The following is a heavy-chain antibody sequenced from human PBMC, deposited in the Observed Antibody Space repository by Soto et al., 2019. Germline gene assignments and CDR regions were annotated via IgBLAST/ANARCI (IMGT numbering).Heavy chain of an antibody. J-gene: IGHJ5*02. CDR1: GFTFSNAW. V-gene: IGHV3-48*01. CDR2: ISSSSSTI. D-gene: IGHD3-22*01. Sequence: GGSLRLSCAASGFTFSNAWMNWVRQAPGKGLEWVSYISSSSSTIYYADSVKGRFTISRDNAKNSLYLQMNSLRAEDAAVYYCARDRFDYYDSSGYWRFDPWGQGTLVTVSS. CDR3: ARDRFDYYDSSGYWRFDP.